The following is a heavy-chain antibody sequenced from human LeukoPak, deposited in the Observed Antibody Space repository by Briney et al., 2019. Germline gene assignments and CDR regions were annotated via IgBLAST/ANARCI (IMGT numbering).Heavy chain of an antibody. CDR1: EFTFSSYS. D-gene: IGHD3-10*01. J-gene: IGHJ5*02. CDR2: ITNSGNSK. CDR3: VRGRGSYGWFDP. V-gene: IGHV3-48*01. Sequence: GGSLRLSCAASEFTFSSYSMNWVRQAPGKGLEWVSYITNSGNSKSYADSVKGRFTISRDNTKNSLYLQMNGLRAEDTAVYYCVRGRGSYGWFDPWGQGTLVTVSS.